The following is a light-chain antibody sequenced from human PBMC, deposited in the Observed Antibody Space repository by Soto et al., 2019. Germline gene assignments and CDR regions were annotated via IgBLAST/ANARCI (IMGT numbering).Light chain of an antibody. CDR2: AAS. CDR3: QQSYSTPYT. CDR1: QTISSW. J-gene: IGKJ2*01. Sequence: ILLTQAPSTLSASVGDRVTITCRASQTISSWLAWYQQKPGKAPKLLIYAASTLQSGVPSRFSGSASGTDFTLTISSLQPDDFATYYCQQSYSTPYTFGQGTKVDI. V-gene: IGKV1-39*01.